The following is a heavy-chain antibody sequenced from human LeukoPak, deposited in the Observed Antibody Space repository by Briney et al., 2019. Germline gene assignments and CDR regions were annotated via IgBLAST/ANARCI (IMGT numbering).Heavy chain of an antibody. Sequence: GGSLRLSCAAPGFTFSNAWMSWVRQAPGKGLEWVGRIKSKTDGGTTDYAAPVKGRFTISRDDSKNTLYLQMNSLKTEDTAVYYCTTDRLGEDYYDSSGYPNWGQGTLVTVSS. V-gene: IGHV3-15*01. J-gene: IGHJ4*02. D-gene: IGHD3-22*01. CDR3: TTDRLGEDYYDSSGYPN. CDR2: IKSKTDGGTT. CDR1: GFTFSNAW.